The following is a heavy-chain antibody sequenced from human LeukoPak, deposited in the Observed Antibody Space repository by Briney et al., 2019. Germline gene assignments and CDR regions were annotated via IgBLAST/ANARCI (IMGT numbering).Heavy chain of an antibody. CDR2: IKQDGSEK. CDR1: GFTFSSYW. Sequence: PGGSLRLSCAASGFTFSSYWMSWVRQAPGKGLEWVANIKQDGSEKYYVNSVKGRFTISRDNAKNSLYLQMNSLRAEDTAVYYCAKVYDYVWGSYRSFDYWGQGTLVTVSS. D-gene: IGHD3-16*02. V-gene: IGHV3-7*03. J-gene: IGHJ4*02. CDR3: AKVYDYVWGSYRSFDY.